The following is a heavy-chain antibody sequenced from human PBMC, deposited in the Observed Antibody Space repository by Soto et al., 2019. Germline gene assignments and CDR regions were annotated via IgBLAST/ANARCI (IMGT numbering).Heavy chain of an antibody. Sequence: SETLSLTCTVSGGSISSYYWSWIRQPAGKGLEWIGRIYTSGSTNYNPSLKSRVTMSVDTSTNQFSLKLSSVTAADTAVYYCARGSLAMVRGWDYSYGMEVWAKGTTGTV. CDR1: GGSISSYY. J-gene: IGHJ6*04. D-gene: IGHD3-10*01. V-gene: IGHV4-4*07. CDR3: ARGSLAMVRGWDYSYGMEV. CDR2: IYTSGST.